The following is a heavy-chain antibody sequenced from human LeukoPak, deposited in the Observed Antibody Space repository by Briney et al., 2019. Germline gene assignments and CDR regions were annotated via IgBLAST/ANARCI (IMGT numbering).Heavy chain of an antibody. J-gene: IGHJ4*02. Sequence: PGRSLRLSCAASGFTFSSYNMNWVRQAPGKGLEWVSSISSSSTYIYYADSVKGRFTISRDNTKNSLYLQMNSLRAEDTAVYYCARGYYYGSGSYFDYWGQGTLVTVSS. CDR3: ARGYYYGSGSYFDY. CDR1: GFTFSSYN. V-gene: IGHV3-21*01. D-gene: IGHD3-10*01. CDR2: ISSSSTYI.